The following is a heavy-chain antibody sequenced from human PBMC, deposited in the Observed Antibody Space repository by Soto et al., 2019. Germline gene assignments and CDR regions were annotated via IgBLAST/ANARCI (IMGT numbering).Heavy chain of an antibody. V-gene: IGHV4-39*01. CDR2: IYYSGST. J-gene: IGHJ5*02. CDR1: GGSISSSSYY. D-gene: IGHD1-26*01. Sequence: QLQLQESGPGLVKPSETLSLTCTVSGGSISSSSYYWGWIRQPPGKGLEWIGSIYYSGSTYYNPSLKSRVTISVDTSKNQFSLKLSSVTAADTAVYYCARPRYRYSGSYWFDPWGQGTPVTVSS. CDR3: ARPRYRYSGSYWFDP.